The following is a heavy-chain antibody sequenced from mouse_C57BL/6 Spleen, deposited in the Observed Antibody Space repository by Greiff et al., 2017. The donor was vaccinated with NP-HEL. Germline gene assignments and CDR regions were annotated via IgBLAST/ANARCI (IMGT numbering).Heavy chain of an antibody. D-gene: IGHD2-4*01. CDR2: IYPSDSET. CDR1: GYTFTSYW. Sequence: VQLQQPGAELVRPGSSVKLSCKASGYTFTSYWMDWVKQRPGQGLEWIGNIYPSDSETHYNQKFKDKATLTVDKSSSTAYMQLSSLTSEDSAVYYCARSYYDYDGRGYWYFDVWGTGTTVTVSS. CDR3: ARSYYDYDGRGYWYFDV. J-gene: IGHJ1*03. V-gene: IGHV1-61*01.